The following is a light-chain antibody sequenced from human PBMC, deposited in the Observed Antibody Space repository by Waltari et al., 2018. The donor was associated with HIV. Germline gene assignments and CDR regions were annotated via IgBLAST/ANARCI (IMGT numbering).Light chain of an antibody. CDR2: WAS. V-gene: IGKV4-1*01. CDR1: QCVLYSDTKKHS. Sequence: DFLMTQSPDSLAVSLGERATLNCPSSQCVLYSDTKKHSLAWYQQKPGQPPKLLISWASTRESGVPARFSGSGSGTDFTLTINNLQAEDVAVYYCQQYYTTPLSFGGGTKVEIK. J-gene: IGKJ4*01. CDR3: QQYYTTPLS.